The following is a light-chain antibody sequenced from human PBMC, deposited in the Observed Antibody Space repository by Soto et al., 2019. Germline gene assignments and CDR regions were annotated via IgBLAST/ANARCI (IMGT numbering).Light chain of an antibody. CDR3: SSYTSGTTLVV. V-gene: IGLV2-14*01. CDR1: SSDVGGYKY. CDR2: EVS. Sequence: ALTQPASVSGSPGQSITISCTGTSSDVGGYKYVSWYQQHPGKAPKLMIYEVSNRPSGVSNRFSGSKSGNTASLTISGLQAEDEADYYCSSYTSGTTLVVFGGGTKVTVL. J-gene: IGLJ2*01.